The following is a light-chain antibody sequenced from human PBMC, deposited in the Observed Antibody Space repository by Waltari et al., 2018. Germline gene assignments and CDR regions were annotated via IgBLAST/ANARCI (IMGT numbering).Light chain of an antibody. J-gene: IGLJ1*01. CDR1: SSDVGNYNL. CDR3: CSYASGTTPYV. Sequence: QSALTQPASVSGSPGQSITISCTGTSSDVGNYNLVSWYQQHPGKAPKLRIYEVSNRPSGVSNRVPGSKAGNTASLTISGLQAEDEADYHCCSYASGTTPYVFGTGTKVTVL. V-gene: IGLV2-23*02. CDR2: EVS.